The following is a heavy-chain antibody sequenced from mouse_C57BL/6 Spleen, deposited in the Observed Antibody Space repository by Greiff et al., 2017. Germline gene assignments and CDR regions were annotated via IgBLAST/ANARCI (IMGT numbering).Heavy chain of an antibody. CDR1: GFTFSDYY. CDR2: INYDCSST. J-gene: IGHJ4*01. Sequence: EVHLVESEGGLAQPGSSMKLSCTASGFTFSDYYMAWVRQVPEQGLEWVANINYDCSSTYSLHSLKNRFIISGDNAKNIPYLQVSSLKSEDTSTYYCARDYGSSYGETYYAMDYWGQGTSVTVSS. D-gene: IGHD1-1*01. V-gene: IGHV5-16*01. CDR3: ARDYGSSYGETYYAMDY.